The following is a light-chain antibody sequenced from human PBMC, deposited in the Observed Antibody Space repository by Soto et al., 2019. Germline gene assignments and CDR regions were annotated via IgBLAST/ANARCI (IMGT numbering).Light chain of an antibody. V-gene: IGKV3-11*01. CDR1: QTLSNSF. CDR2: DAS. J-gene: IGKJ1*01. Sequence: EIVLTQSPGTLSLSPGERATLSCRASQTLSNSFIAWYQQKPGQAPRLLIYDASKRATGIPARFSGSGFGTDFTLTISSLEPEDFAVYYCQQRSKWRTFGQGTKVDIK. CDR3: QQRSKWRT.